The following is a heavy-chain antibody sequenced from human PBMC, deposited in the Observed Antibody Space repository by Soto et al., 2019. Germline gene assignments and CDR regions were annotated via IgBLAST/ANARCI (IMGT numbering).Heavy chain of an antibody. D-gene: IGHD5-12*01. CDR3: ARVVSPGYVYYGMDV. Sequence: ASVKVSCKASGGTFSSYAISWVRQAPGQGLEWMGGIIPIFGTANYAQKFQGRVTITADESTSTAYMELSSLRSEDTAVYYCARVVSPGYVYYGMDVRGQGTTVTVPS. J-gene: IGHJ6*02. CDR1: GGTFSSYA. CDR2: IIPIFGTA. V-gene: IGHV1-69*13.